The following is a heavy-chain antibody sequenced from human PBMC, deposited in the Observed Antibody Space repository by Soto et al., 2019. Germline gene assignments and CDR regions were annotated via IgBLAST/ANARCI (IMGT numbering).Heavy chain of an antibody. CDR3: ARDEGGPDV. Sequence: GGALRLSCRGSGFTFSNAWMHWVRRAPGKGLEWVSRVNNDGTNTAYADSVKGRFIISRDNARNILYMQMNSLRVEDTAIYYCARDEGGPDVWGQGTTVTVSS. V-gene: IGHV3-74*01. J-gene: IGHJ6*02. CDR1: GFTFSNAW. CDR2: VNNDGTNT.